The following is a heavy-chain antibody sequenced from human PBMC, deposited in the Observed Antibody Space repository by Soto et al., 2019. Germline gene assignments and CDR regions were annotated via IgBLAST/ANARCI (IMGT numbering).Heavy chain of an antibody. CDR2: ISYNGNNK. Sequence: QVQLVESGGGVVQPGRSLRLSCAASGFTFSSYTMRWVRQAPGKGLEWVATISYNGNNKYYADSVKGRFTISRDNSKNTLYLQMNSLRAEDTAVFYCARDRPNYYDSSGYYTPDYWGQGTLVTVSS. CDR1: GFTFSSYT. CDR3: ARDRPNYYDSSGYYTPDY. J-gene: IGHJ4*02. D-gene: IGHD3-22*01. V-gene: IGHV3-30-3*01.